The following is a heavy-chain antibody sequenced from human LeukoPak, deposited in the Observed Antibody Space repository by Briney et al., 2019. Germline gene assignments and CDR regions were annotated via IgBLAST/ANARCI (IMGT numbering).Heavy chain of an antibody. Sequence: GASVKVSCKASGGTFSSYAISWVRQAPGQGLEWMGGIIPIFGRANYAQKFQGRVTITTDESTSTAYMELSSLRSEDTAVYYCAREGLTYYYDSSGYSDEPLFDYWGQGTLVTVSS. V-gene: IGHV1-69*05. D-gene: IGHD3-22*01. CDR2: IIPIFGRA. J-gene: IGHJ4*02. CDR1: GGTFSSYA. CDR3: AREGLTYYYDSSGYSDEPLFDY.